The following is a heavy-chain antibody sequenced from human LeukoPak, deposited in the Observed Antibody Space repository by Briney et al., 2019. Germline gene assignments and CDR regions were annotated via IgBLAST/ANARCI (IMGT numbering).Heavy chain of an antibody. CDR1: GGSISSSNW. CDR2: IYDSGST. CDR3: ARHYGP. Sequence: SEALSLTCAVSGGSISSSNWWSWVRQPPGKGLEWIGSIYDSGSTYYNPSLKSRVTISVDTSKNQFSLKLNSVTAADTAVYYCARHYGPWGQGTLVTVSS. V-gene: IGHV4-39*01. J-gene: IGHJ5*02. D-gene: IGHD3-10*01.